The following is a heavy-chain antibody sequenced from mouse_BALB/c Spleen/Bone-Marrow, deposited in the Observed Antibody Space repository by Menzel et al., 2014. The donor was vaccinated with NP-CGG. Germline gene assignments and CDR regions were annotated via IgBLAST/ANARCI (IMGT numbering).Heavy chain of an antibody. CDR1: GFTFSDYG. D-gene: IGHD2-1*01. V-gene: IGHV5-15*02. J-gene: IGHJ3*01. CDR3: ARGGIYYGNYLAN. CDR2: ISNLAYSI. Sequence: EVMLVESGGGLVQPGGSRKLSCAASGFTFSDYGMAWVRQALGKGPGWVAFISNLAYSIYYADSVTGRFTISRENAKNTLYLEMSSLRSEDTAMYYCARGGIYYGNYLANWGQGTLVTVSA.